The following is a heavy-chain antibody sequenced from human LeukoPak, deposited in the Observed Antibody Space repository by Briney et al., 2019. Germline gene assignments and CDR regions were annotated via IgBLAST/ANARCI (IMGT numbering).Heavy chain of an antibody. Sequence: SETLSLTCTVSGGSISSYYWSWVRQTPGKGREWVGNIFDSGDTNYNPSLQSRVTISVDTSKKQFSLKLRSVTAADTAVYYCTRRLSNGATLNYFDYWGQGTLVTVSS. V-gene: IGHV4-59*08. CDR1: GGSISSYY. CDR2: IFDSGDT. D-gene: IGHD2-8*01. J-gene: IGHJ4*02. CDR3: TRRLSNGATLNYFDY.